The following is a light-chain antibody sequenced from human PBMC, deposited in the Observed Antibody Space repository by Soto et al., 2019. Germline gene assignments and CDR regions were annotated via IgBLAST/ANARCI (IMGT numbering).Light chain of an antibody. CDR2: AAS. CDR3: QQLFDSPIT. CDR1: QVISTS. J-gene: IGKJ5*01. Sequence: DIQLTQSPSFLSPSIGERVTITCRARQVISTSLAWYQVKPGKAPKLLIYAASTLESGVPSRFSATVSGTEFSLTITSLQPEDFATYYCQQLFDSPITFGQGTRLEIK. V-gene: IGKV1-9*01.